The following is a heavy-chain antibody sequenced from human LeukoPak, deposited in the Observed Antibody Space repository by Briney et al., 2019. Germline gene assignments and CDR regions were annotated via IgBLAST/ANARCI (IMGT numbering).Heavy chain of an antibody. CDR3: ARQIAVGGKAGFDY. V-gene: IGHV4-39*01. CDR2: IYYSGST. CDR1: GGSISSSSYY. Sequence: PSETLSLTCTVSGGSISSSSYYWGWIRQPPGKGLEWIGSIYYSGSTYYNPSLKSRVTISVDTSKNQFSLKLSSVTAADTAVYYCARQIAVGGKAGFDYWGQGTLVTVSS. D-gene: IGHD6-19*01. J-gene: IGHJ4*02.